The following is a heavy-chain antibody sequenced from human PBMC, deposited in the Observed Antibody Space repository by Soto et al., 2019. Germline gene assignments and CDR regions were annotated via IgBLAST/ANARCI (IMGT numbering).Heavy chain of an antibody. CDR2: IWYDGSNK. CDR3: ARDVVATRRGP. Sequence: QVQLAESGGGVVQPGRSLRLSCAASGFTFSSYGMHWVRQAPGKGLEWVAVIWYDGSNKYYADSVKGRFTISRDNSKNTLYLQMNSLRAEDTAVYYCARDVVATRRGPWGQGTLVTVSS. CDR1: GFTFSSYG. V-gene: IGHV3-33*01. J-gene: IGHJ5*02. D-gene: IGHD5-12*01.